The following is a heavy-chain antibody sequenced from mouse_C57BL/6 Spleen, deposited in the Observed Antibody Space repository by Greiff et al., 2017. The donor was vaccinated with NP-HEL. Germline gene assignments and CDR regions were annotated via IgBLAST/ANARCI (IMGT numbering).Heavy chain of an antibody. D-gene: IGHD1-1*01. V-gene: IGHV1-85*01. CDR1: GYTFTSYD. Sequence: QVQLQQSGPELVKPGASVKLSCKASGYTFTSYDINWVKQRPGQGLEWIGWIYPRDGSTKYNEKFKGKATLTVDTSSSTAYMELHSLTSEDSAVYFCARSVAYYYGSSYWYFDVWGTGTTVTVSS. CDR3: ARSVAYYYGSSYWYFDV. CDR2: IYPRDGST. J-gene: IGHJ1*03.